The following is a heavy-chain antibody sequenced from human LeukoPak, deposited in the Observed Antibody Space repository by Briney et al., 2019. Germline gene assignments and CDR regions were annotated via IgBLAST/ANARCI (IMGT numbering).Heavy chain of an antibody. J-gene: IGHJ4*02. Sequence: SETLSLTCAVYGGSFSGYYWSWIRKPPGKGLEWIGEINHSGSTNYNPSLKSRVTISVDTSKNQFSLKLSSVTAADTAVYYCAAGLAARPMDYWGQGTLVTVSS. CDR2: INHSGST. D-gene: IGHD6-6*01. V-gene: IGHV4-34*01. CDR3: AAGLAARPMDY. CDR1: GGSFSGYY.